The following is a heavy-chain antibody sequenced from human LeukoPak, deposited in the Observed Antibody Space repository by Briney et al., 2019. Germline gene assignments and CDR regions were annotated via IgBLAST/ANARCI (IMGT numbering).Heavy chain of an antibody. CDR2: IYYSGST. V-gene: IGHV4-39*01. J-gene: IGHJ4*02. CDR3: ARHGDSSGFYFDY. Sequence: KPSETLSLTCTVSGGSISSSSYYWGWIRQPPGKGLEWIGSIYYSGSTYYNPSLKSRVTISVDTSKNQFSLKLSSVTAADTAVYYRARHGDSSGFYFDYWGQGTLVTVSS. D-gene: IGHD3-22*01. CDR1: GGSISSSSYY.